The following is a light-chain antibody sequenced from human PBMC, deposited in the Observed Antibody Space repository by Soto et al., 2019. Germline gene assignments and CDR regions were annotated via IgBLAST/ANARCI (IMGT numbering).Light chain of an antibody. CDR2: QVT. CDR3: TSFSSSTSLYV. Sequence: ALAQPASVSGSLGQSITISCTGTTRDIAGYNYISWYQQLPGKAPKLMIYQVTIRPSGISNRFTGSKSGNTASLTISGLQAEDEADYYCTSFSSSTSLYVFGTGTKVTVL. CDR1: TRDIAGYNY. V-gene: IGLV2-14*01. J-gene: IGLJ1*01.